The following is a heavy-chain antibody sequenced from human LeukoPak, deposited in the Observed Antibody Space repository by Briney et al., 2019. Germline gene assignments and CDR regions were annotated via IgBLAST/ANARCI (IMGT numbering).Heavy chain of an antibody. V-gene: IGHV1-2*02. Sequence: GASVKVSCKASGYTFTGYYMHWVRQAPGQGLEWMGWINPNSGGTNYAQKFQGRVTMTRDTSISTAYMELSRLRSDDTAVYYCARAGSSSRWYYYYYMDVWGKGTTVTISS. CDR3: ARAGSSSRWYYYYYMDV. CDR1: GYTFTGYY. CDR2: INPNSGGT. J-gene: IGHJ6*03. D-gene: IGHD6-13*01.